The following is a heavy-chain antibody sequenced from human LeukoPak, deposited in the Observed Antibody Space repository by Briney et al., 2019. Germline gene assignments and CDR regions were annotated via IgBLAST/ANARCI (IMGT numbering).Heavy chain of an antibody. CDR1: GFSFSRYG. V-gene: IGHV3-30*01. J-gene: IGHJ5*02. D-gene: IGHD3-16*01. CDR3: GRPWGQGAPSTWLDP. CDR2: ISNDESDK. Sequence: GRSLRISCAASGFSFSRYGMHWVRRAPGKGPEWVASISNDESDKRYADSAKGRFSISRDNSKNTLYLQMNSLTTEDTATYYCGRPWGQGAPSTWLDPWGQGTLVTVSS.